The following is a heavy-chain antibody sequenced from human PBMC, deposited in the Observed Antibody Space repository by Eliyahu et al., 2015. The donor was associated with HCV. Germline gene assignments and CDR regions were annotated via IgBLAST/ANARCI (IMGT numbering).Heavy chain of an antibody. CDR1: GFTFSRAY. D-gene: IGHD3-10*01. V-gene: IGHV3-15*01. CDR2: IKLKTDGDKT. CDR3: ATHKRGP. Sequence: EEQLVESEXGLVKPGXSXRLSCKASGFTFSRAYMTWYRQTPGKGLECVGRIKLKTDGDKTDYAARVRGRFTVSRDDSKDTLYLQMDRLKVEDTGVYYCATHKRGPWGQGTLVTVSS. J-gene: IGHJ5*02.